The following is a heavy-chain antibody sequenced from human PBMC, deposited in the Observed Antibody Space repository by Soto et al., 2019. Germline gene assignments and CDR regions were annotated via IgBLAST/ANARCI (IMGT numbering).Heavy chain of an antibody. CDR3: ARWGVSPYGFDV. J-gene: IGHJ6*02. CDR2: VNPDNGHA. V-gene: IGHV1-8*01. Sequence: KVSCKASGYTFITYDISWVRQAPGRGLEWMGWVNPDNGHAGYAQMFQGRVTMTSDTSTNTAYMELSGLRVEDTAVYYCARWGVSPYGFDVWGQGATVTVSS. D-gene: IGHD3-10*01. CDR1: GYTFITYD.